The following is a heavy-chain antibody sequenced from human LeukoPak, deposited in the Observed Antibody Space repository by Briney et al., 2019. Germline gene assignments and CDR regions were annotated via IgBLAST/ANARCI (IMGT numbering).Heavy chain of an antibody. Sequence: GGSLRLSCAAPGFTFSSYSMNWVRQAPGKGLEWVSSISSSSSYIYYADSVKGRFTISRDNAKNSLYLQMNSLRAEDTAVYYCARGSVVVPAAMDVWGQGTTVTVSS. D-gene: IGHD2-2*01. CDR3: ARGSVVVPAAMDV. CDR2: ISSSSSYI. J-gene: IGHJ6*02. V-gene: IGHV3-21*01. CDR1: GFTFSSYS.